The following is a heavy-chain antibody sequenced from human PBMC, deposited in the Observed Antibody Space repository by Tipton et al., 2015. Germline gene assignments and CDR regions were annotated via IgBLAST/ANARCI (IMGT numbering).Heavy chain of an antibody. J-gene: IGHJ3*02. D-gene: IGHD5-12*01. CDR3: ARGDIVATVDAFDI. CDR2: IFYTGTA. V-gene: IGHV4-30-4*01. Sequence: TLSLTCTVSGGSISSGDYYWSWIRQSPGKCLEWIGYIFYTGTAYYNSSLKSRLTISVDTSKSQFSLKLRSATAADTAVYYCARGDIVATVDAFDIWGQGTMVTVSS. CDR1: GGSISSGDYY.